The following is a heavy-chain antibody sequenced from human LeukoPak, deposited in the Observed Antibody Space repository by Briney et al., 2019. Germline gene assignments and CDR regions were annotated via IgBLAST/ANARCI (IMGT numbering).Heavy chain of an antibody. CDR1: GGSISSYY. J-gene: IGHJ4*02. V-gene: IGHV4-59*01. CDR3: ARCGYSYVPVFDF. Sequence: SETLSLTCTVSGGSISSYYWSWIRQPPGKGLEWIGYIYYSGSTNYNPSLKSRVAISVDTSKNQCCLKLSSVTAADTAIYYCARCGYSYVPVFDFWGERTLVTVSS. CDR2: IYYSGST. D-gene: IGHD5-18*01.